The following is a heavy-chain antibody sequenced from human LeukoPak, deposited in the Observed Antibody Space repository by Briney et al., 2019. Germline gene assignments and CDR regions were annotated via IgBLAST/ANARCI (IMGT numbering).Heavy chain of an antibody. Sequence: PSETLSLTCTVSGGSIGSYYWSWIRQPPGKGLEWIGYIYYSGSTNYNPSLKSRVTISVDTSKNQFSLKLSSVTAADTAVYYCARDRDYGDYDAFDIWGQGTMVTVSS. D-gene: IGHD4-17*01. V-gene: IGHV4-59*01. CDR3: ARDRDYGDYDAFDI. CDR1: GGSIGSYY. CDR2: IYYSGST. J-gene: IGHJ3*02.